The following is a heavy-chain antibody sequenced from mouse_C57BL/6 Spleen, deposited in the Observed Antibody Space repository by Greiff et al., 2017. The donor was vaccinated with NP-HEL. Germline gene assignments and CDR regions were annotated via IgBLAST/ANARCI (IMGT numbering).Heavy chain of an antibody. V-gene: IGHV1-42*01. CDR1: GYSFTGYY. Sequence: VQLQQSGPELVKPGASVKISCKASGYSFTGYYMNWVKQSPEKSLEWIGEIIPSTGGTTYNQKFKAKATLTVDKSSSTAYMQLKSLTSEDSAVYYCARGDYYGSSPYAMDYWGQGTSVTVSS. CDR2: IIPSTGGT. D-gene: IGHD1-1*01. J-gene: IGHJ4*01. CDR3: ARGDYYGSSPYAMDY.